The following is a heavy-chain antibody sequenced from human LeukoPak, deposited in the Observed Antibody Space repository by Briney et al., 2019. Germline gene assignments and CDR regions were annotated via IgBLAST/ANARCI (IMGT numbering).Heavy chain of an antibody. D-gene: IGHD3-16*01. Sequence: RPGGSLRLSCAASGFTFDDYGMSWVRQAPGKGLEWVSGINWNGGSTGYADTVKGRFTISRDNAKNSLYLQMNSLRAEDTALYYCARPSMITFGGVINDAFDIWGQGTMVTVSS. J-gene: IGHJ3*02. CDR2: INWNGGST. V-gene: IGHV3-20*04. CDR3: ARPSMITFGGVINDAFDI. CDR1: GFTFDDYG.